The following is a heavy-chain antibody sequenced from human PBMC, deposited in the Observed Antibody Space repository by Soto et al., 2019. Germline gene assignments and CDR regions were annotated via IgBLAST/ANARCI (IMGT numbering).Heavy chain of an antibody. D-gene: IGHD2-2*01. Sequence: SVKVSPKDSGGTFSGYAISWVRQAPGQGLEWVGGIIPIFGTANYAQKFQGRVTITADESTSTAYMELSSLRSEDTAVYYCASVPKLTQIGYCSSTSCYSYYGMDVWGQGTTVTVSS. CDR2: IIPIFGTA. CDR3: ASVPKLTQIGYCSSTSCYSYYGMDV. V-gene: IGHV1-69*13. CDR1: GGTFSGYA. J-gene: IGHJ6*02.